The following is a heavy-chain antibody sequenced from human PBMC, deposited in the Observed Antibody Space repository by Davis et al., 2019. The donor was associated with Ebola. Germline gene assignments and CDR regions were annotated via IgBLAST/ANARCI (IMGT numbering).Heavy chain of an antibody. D-gene: IGHD1-1*01. CDR2: IKQDGSEK. Sequence: GGPLRPSCEAPGFTFSSYSMNRVPKAPGKGLEGVANIKQDGSEKYYVDSVKGRFTISRDNAKNSLYLQMNSLRAEDKAVYYCARDLFRGVHYFDYWGQGTLVTVSS. V-gene: IGHV3-7*01. J-gene: IGHJ4*02. CDR3: ARDLFRGVHYFDY. CDR1: GFTFSSYS.